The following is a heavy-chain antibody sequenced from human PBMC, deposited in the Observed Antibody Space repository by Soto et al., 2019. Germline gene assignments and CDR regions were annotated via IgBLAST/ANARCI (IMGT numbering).Heavy chain of an antibody. CDR3: ARGRRFLEWLLLYHNYFDY. CDR1: GGSFSGYY. D-gene: IGHD3-3*01. V-gene: IGHV4-34*01. J-gene: IGHJ4*02. Sequence: QVQLQQWGAGLLKPSETLSLTCAVYGGSFSGYYWSWIRQPPGKGLEWNGEINHSGSTNYNPSLKSRVTISVDTSKNQYSLKLSSVTAADTAVYYCARGRRFLEWLLLYHNYFDYWGQGTLVTVSS. CDR2: INHSGST.